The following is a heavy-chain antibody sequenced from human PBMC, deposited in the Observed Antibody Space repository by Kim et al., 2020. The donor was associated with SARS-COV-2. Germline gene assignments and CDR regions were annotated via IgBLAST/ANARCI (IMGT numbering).Heavy chain of an antibody. CDR1: GYTFTSYA. V-gene: IGHV1-3*01. CDR2: INAGNGNT. J-gene: IGHJ6*02. CDR3: AATIVVVPAAGDYYGMDV. D-gene: IGHD2-2*01. Sequence: ASVKVSCKASGYTFTSYAMHWVRQAPGQRLEWMGWINAGNGNTKYSQKFQGRVTITRDTSASTVYMELSSLSSEDMAVYYCAATIVVVPAAGDYYGMDVLGQGTTVTVSS.